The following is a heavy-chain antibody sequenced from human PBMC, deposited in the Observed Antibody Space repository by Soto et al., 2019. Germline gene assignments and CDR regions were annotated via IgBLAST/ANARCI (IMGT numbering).Heavy chain of an antibody. CDR3: ARAPRGNYGYPSYFDY. D-gene: IGHD3-10*01. CDR2: IYYSGST. CDR1: GGSISSSSYY. V-gene: IGHV4-39*07. Sequence: PSETLSLTCTVSGGSISSSSYYWGWIRQPPGKGLEWIGSIYYSGSTYYNLSLKSRVTISVDTSKNQFSLKLSSVTAADTAVYYCARAPRGNYGYPSYFDYWGQGTLVTVSS. J-gene: IGHJ4*02.